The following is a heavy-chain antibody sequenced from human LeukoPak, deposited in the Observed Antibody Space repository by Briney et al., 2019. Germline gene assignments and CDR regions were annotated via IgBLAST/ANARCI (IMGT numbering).Heavy chain of an antibody. CDR1: GGSISSYY. CDR2: IYYSGST. D-gene: IGHD3-10*01. CDR3: ARESMVRGVLDAFDI. J-gene: IGHJ3*02. Sequence: PSETLSLTCTVSGGSISSYYWSWIRQPPGKGLEWIGSIYYSGSTYYNPFLKSRVTISVDTSKNQFSLKLSSVTAADTAVYYCARESMVRGVLDAFDIWGEGTMVTVSS. V-gene: IGHV4-39*07.